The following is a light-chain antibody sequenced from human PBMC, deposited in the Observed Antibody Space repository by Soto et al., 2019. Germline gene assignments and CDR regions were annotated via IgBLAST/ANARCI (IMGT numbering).Light chain of an antibody. V-gene: IGLV4-69*01. CDR2: LNSDGSH. CDR1: SGHSSYA. Sequence: QSVLTQSPSASASLGAAVKLTCTLSSGHSSYAIAWHQQQPEKGPRYLMKLNSDGSHSKGEGIPDRFSGSSSGAERYLTISSLQSEDEADYYCQTWGTGFWVFGGGTKLTVL. CDR3: QTWGTGFWV. J-gene: IGLJ3*02.